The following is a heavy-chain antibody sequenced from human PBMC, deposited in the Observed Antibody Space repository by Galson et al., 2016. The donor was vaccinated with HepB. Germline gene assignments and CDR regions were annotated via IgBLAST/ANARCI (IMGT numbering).Heavy chain of an antibody. Sequence: ETLSLPCAAYGGSVSYYYCHWIRQPPGKGLEWNGEINHSGSTNYNPSLTSRVTMSVDTSNNQFSLKLTSVTAADTAVYYCAGGTVPTGRGSLTFDPWGQGTLVTVSS. CDR3: AGGTVPTGRGSLTFDP. CDR2: INHSGST. J-gene: IGHJ5*02. V-gene: IGHV4-34*01. D-gene: IGHD2-2*01. CDR1: GGSVSYYY.